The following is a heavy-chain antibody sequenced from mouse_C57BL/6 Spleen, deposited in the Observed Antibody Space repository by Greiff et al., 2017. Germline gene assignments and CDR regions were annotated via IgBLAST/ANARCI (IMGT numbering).Heavy chain of an antibody. V-gene: IGHV5-16*01. J-gene: IGHJ4*01. CDR3: ARVYYDYDGRVYYAMDY. CDR2: INYDGSST. Sequence: EVQVVESEGGLVQPGSSMKLSCTASGFTYSDYYMAWVRQVPEKGLEWVANINYDGSSTYYLDSLKSRFIISRDNAKNILYLQMSSLKSEDTATYYCARVYYDYDGRVYYAMDYWGQGTSVTVSS. D-gene: IGHD2-4*01. CDR1: GFTYSDYY.